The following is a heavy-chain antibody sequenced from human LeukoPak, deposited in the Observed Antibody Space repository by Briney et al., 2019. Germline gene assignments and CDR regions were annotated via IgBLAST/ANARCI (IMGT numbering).Heavy chain of an antibody. CDR2: ISSNGADT. Sequence: PGGSLRFSCAASGFTFSNLLMHWLRQAPGKGLEFVSAISSNGADTYYADSVRGRFTISRDNSKNTLYLQMTSLRTEDTALYYCVKEIAFYDYWGQGTLVTVSS. V-gene: IGHV3-64D*06. D-gene: IGHD2/OR15-2a*01. CDR1: GFTFSNLL. J-gene: IGHJ4*02. CDR3: VKEIAFYDY.